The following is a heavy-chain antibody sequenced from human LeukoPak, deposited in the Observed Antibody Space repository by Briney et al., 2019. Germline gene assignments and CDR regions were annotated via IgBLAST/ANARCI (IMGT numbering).Heavy chain of an antibody. D-gene: IGHD3-22*01. J-gene: IGHJ4*02. CDR2: ITANGGTT. CDR3: AKDGWTPPYDSSGYYYDY. V-gene: IGHV3-23*01. CDR1: GFTFNNYG. Sequence: GGSQRLSCAASGFTFNNYGMNWVRQAPGKGLEWVSGITANGGTTYYADSVKGRFTISRDNSKNTVYLQMNSLRAEDTAVYYCAKDGWTPPYDSSGYYYDYWGQGTLVTVSS.